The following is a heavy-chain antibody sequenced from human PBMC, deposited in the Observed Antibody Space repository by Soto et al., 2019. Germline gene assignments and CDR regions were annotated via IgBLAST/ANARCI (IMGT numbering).Heavy chain of an antibody. CDR2: IRSEANSYAT. V-gene: IGHV3-73*02. D-gene: IGHD3-3*01. CDR1: GFTFSGSA. Sequence: EVQLVESGGGLVQPGGSLKLSCAASGFTFSGSAMHWVRQASGKGLEWVGRIRSEANSYATAYAVSVKDKFTISRDDSRNTAYLQMNSLKTEDTAVYYCARGVYDFWSGHPKGLDYWGQGTVVTVSS. J-gene: IGHJ4*02. CDR3: ARGVYDFWSGHPKGLDY.